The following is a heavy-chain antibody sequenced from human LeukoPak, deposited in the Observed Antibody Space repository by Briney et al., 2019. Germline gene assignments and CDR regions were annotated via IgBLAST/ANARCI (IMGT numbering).Heavy chain of an antibody. CDR2: IWYDGSQK. CDR3: VRDSGGWLLLHY. V-gene: IGHV3-33*08. Sequence: GGSLRLSCAASGFTFSSYGMHWVRQAPGKGLEWVAVIWYDGSQKYCADSVKGRFTISSDNSKNTMYLQMNSLRAEDTAVYYCVRDSGGWLLLHYWGQGTLVTVSS. CDR1: GFTFSSYG. D-gene: IGHD3-22*01. J-gene: IGHJ4*02.